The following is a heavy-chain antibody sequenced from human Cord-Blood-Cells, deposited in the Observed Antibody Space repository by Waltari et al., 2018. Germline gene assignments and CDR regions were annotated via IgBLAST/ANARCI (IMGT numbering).Heavy chain of an antibody. CDR1: GFTFSSYS. J-gene: IGHJ2*01. V-gene: IGHV3-21*01. CDR3: ARTGIGWYFDL. D-gene: IGHD7-27*01. Sequence: EVQLVESGGGLVKPGGSLRLSCAASGFTFSSYSMNWVRQAPGKGLEWVSSICSRSSYIYYADSVKGRFTISRDNAKNSLYLQMNSLRAEDTAVYYCARTGIGWYFDLWGRGTLVTVSS. CDR2: ICSRSSYI.